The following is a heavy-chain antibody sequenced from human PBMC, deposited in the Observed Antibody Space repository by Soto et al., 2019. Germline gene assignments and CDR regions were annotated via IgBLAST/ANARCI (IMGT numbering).Heavy chain of an antibody. J-gene: IGHJ2*01. D-gene: IGHD3-22*01. Sequence: ASVKVSCKASGYTFSNYYMHWVRQAPGQGLEWMGVINPSGSSTSYAQKFQGRVTMTRDTSTSTAYMELSTLKSEDTAVYYCARGDYYDSSGYNDWYFDLWGRGTLVTVSS. CDR1: GYTFSNYY. CDR3: ARGDYYDSSGYNDWYFDL. V-gene: IGHV1-46*01. CDR2: INPSGSST.